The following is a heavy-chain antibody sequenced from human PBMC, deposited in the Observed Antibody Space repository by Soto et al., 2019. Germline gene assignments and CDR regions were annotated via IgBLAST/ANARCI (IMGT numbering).Heavy chain of an antibody. CDR3: ARCGGQDFWSGYYEGNYGMDV. D-gene: IGHD3-3*01. CDR1: GYTFTSYG. V-gene: IGHV1-18*01. CDR2: ISAYNGNT. Sequence: GASVKVSCKASGYTFTSYGISWVRQAPGQGLEWMGWISAYNGNTNYAQKLQGRVTMTTDTSTSTAYMELRSLRSDDTAVYYCARCGGQDFWSGYYEGNYGMDVWGQGTTVTVSS. J-gene: IGHJ6*02.